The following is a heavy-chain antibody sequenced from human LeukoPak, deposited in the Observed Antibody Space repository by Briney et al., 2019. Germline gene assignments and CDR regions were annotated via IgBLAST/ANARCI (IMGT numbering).Heavy chain of an antibody. CDR1: GFTFDDYG. CDR3: ARWVGSDGYNYYFDY. Sequence: GGSLRLSCAASGFTFDDYGMSWVRQAPGKGLEWVSGINWNGGSTGYADSVKGRFTISRDNAKNSLYLQMNSLRAEDTALYYCARWVGSDGYNYYFDYWGKGTLVTVSS. J-gene: IGHJ4*02. V-gene: IGHV3-20*04. CDR2: INWNGGST. D-gene: IGHD5-24*01.